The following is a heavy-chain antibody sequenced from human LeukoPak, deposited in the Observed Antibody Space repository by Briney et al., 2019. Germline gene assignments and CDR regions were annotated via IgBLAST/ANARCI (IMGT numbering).Heavy chain of an antibody. Sequence: GGSLRLSCAASGFTFSNAWMSWVRQAPGKGLEWVGRIKSKTDGGTTDYAAPVKGRFTISRDDSKNTLYLQMNSLKTEDTAVYYCTTFIISAGYYRIDYWGQGTLVTVSS. J-gene: IGHJ4*02. V-gene: IGHV3-15*01. CDR3: TTFIISAGYYRIDY. CDR2: IKSKTDGGTT. D-gene: IGHD3-22*01. CDR1: GFTFSNAW.